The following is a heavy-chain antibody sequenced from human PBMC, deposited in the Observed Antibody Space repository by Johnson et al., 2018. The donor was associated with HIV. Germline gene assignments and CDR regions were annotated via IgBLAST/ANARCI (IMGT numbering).Heavy chain of an antibody. CDR1: GFTFSSYG. CDR3: AKDCALVGATVWPDAFDI. J-gene: IGHJ3*02. D-gene: IGHD1-26*01. Sequence: QVQLVESGGGVVQPGRSLRLSCAASGFTFSSYGMHWVRQAPGKGLEWVAVIWYDGSNKYYADSVKGRFSVSRDNTKNTLYLQMNSLRAEDTAVYYCAKDCALVGATVWPDAFDIWGQGTMVTVSS. CDR2: IWYDGSNK. V-gene: IGHV3-33*03.